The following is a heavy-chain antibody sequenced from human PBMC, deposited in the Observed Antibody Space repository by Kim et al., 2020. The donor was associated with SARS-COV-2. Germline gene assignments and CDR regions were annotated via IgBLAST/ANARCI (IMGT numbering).Heavy chain of an antibody. CDR2: ISSSSSTI. V-gene: IGHV3-48*02. Sequence: GGSLRLSCAASGFTFSSYSMNWVRQAPGKGLEWVSYISSSSSTIYYADSVKGRFTISRDNAKNSLYLQMNSLRDEDTAVYYCARDVGNPPYCGGDCYYYYYYGMDVWGQGTTVTVSS. D-gene: IGHD2-21*02. J-gene: IGHJ6*02. CDR1: GFTFSSYS. CDR3: ARDVGNPPYCGGDCYYYYYYGMDV.